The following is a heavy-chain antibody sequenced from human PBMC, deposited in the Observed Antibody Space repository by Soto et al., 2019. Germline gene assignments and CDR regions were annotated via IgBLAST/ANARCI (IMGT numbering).Heavy chain of an antibody. CDR1: GGIFSSYA. V-gene: IGHV1-69*01. D-gene: IGHD6-6*01. CDR3: ARVGGIGAPPGTDY. Sequence: QVQLVQSGAAVKKPGSSVKVSCKASGGIFSSYAISWLRQAPGQGLEWMGAVIPILGQAYYAQDLQDRVSITADESTRTTYMELSSLRSEDTAVYFCARVGGIGAPPGTDYWGQGTLGTVSS. J-gene: IGHJ4*02. CDR2: VIPILGQA.